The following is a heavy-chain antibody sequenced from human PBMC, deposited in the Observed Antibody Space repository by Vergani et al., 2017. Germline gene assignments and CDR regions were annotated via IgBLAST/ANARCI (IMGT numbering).Heavy chain of an antibody. Sequence: QVQLVQSGAEVKKPGSSVKVSCKASGGTFSSYAISWVRQAPGQGLEWMGGIIPIFGTANYAQKFQGRVTITADESTSTDYMELSSLRSEDTAVYYCARGRGWGRYYDSSGYRAFDLWGQGTMVTVSS. CDR2: IIPIFGTA. CDR1: GGTFSSYA. CDR3: ARGRGWGRYYDSSGYRAFDL. V-gene: IGHV1-69*01. D-gene: IGHD3-22*01. J-gene: IGHJ3*01.